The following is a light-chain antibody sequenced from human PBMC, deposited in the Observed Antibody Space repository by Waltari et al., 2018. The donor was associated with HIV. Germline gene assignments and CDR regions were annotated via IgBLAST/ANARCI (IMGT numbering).Light chain of an antibody. CDR3: AVWGDSLNSYV. CDR2: RNN. V-gene: IGLV1-47*01. CDR1: SPTIGSNY. J-gene: IGLJ1*01. Sequence: QSVLTQPPSASGTPGRRVTIPCSGSSPTIGSNYVYWDQQPPGPAPKRLIYRNNQRPSGVPDRFSGSKSGTSASLAISGLRSEDEADYYCAVWGDSLNSYVFGTGTEVTVL.